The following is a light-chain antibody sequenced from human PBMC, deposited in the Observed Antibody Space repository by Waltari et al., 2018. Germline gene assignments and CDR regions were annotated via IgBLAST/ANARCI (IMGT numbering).Light chain of an antibody. CDR2: EVT. CDR1: TRDIGAYHY. V-gene: IGLV2-14*01. CDR3: MSYTRSSTYV. J-gene: IGLJ1*01. Sequence: QSALTQPASVSGSPGQSITIPCTGSTRDIGAYHYVSWYQQHPDKAPKLIISEVTNRPSGVSDRFSGSKSGYTASLTISGLQAEDEGDYYCMSYTRSSTYVFGTGTKVTVL.